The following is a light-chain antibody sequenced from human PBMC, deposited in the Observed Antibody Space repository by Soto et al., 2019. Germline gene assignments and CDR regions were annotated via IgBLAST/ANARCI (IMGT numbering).Light chain of an antibody. J-gene: IGKJ4*01. CDR2: GAS. Sequence: EIVLTQPPGALSLSPVERATLSCRASQSVGSRFLAWYQQKPGQAPRLLIYGASNRATGIPDRFSGSGSGTDFTLTISRLEPEDFAVYYCQQSGTSPPVAFGGGTKVDIK. CDR1: QSVGSRF. CDR3: QQSGTSPPVA. V-gene: IGKV3-20*01.